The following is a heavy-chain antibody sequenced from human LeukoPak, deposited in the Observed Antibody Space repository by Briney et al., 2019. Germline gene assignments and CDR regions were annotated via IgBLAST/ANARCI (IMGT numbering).Heavy chain of an antibody. CDR1: GGTFSSYT. V-gene: IGHV1-69*13. J-gene: IGHJ6*02. D-gene: IGHD6-19*01. Sequence: SVKVSCKASGGTFSSYTISWVRQAPGQGLEWMGGIIPIFGTANYAQKFQGRVTITADESTSTAYMELSSLRSEDTAVYYCARVQISGWTFYYYYGMDVWGQGTTVTVSS. CDR2: IIPIFGTA. CDR3: ARVQISGWTFYYYYGMDV.